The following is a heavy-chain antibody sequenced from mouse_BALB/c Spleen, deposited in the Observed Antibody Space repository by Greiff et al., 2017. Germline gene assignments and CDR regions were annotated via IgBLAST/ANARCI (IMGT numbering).Heavy chain of an antibody. CDR3: TLAYYGNYEGSFAY. J-gene: IGHJ3*01. V-gene: IGHV6-6*02. D-gene: IGHD2-10*01. CDR2: IRLKSNNYAT. Sequence: EVKLMESGGGLVQPGGSMKLSCVASGFTFSNYWMNWVRQSPEKGLEWVAEIRLKSNNYATHYAESVKGRFTISRDDSKSSVYLQMNNLRAEDTGIYYCTLAYYGNYEGSFAYWGQGTLVTVSA. CDR1: GFTFSNYW.